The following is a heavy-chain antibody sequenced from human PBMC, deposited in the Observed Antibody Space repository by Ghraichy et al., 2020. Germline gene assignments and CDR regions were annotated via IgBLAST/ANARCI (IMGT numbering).Heavy chain of an antibody. CDR3: ARDLRVRVGTRYFHY. CDR1: GFTFSGNW. D-gene: IGHD1-26*01. Sequence: GESLNISCAASGFTFSGNWMSWVRQAPGNGLEWVASIKHDGSEQYYVDSVRGRFTISRDNANNSLFLHMNSLRVEDTAMYYCARDLRVRVGTRYFHYWGQGTLVTVSS. CDR2: IKHDGSEQ. J-gene: IGHJ4*02. V-gene: IGHV3-7*03.